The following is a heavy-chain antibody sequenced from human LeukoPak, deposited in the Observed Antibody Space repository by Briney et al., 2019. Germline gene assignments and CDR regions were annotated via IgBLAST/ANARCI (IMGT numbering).Heavy chain of an antibody. D-gene: IGHD3-22*01. J-gene: IGHJ5*02. CDR1: GGSISSGDYY. V-gene: IGHV4-30-4*01. CDR3: ARPYYYDSRIDP. CDR2: MYYSGST. Sequence: PSETLSLTCTVSGGSISSGDYYWSWIRQPPGEGLEWVGYMYYSGSTYYNPSLKSRVTISVDTSKNQFSLKLSSVTAADTAVYYCARPYYYDSRIDPWGQGTLVTVSS.